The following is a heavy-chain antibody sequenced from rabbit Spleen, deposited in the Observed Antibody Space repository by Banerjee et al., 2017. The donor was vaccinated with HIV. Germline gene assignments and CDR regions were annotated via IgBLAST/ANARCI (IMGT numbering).Heavy chain of an antibody. Sequence: EQLVESGGGLVKPEGSLTLTCTAPGFSFINKYVMCWVRQAPGKGLEWIACMNTRSGDAVYANWAKGRFTCSKTSSTTVTLQMTSLTVADTATYFCARDTGSSFSSYGMDLWGPGTLVTVS. V-gene: IGHV1S45*01. J-gene: IGHJ6*01. CDR1: GFSFINKYV. CDR3: ARDTGSSFSSYGMDL. D-gene: IGHD8-1*01. CDR2: MNTRSGDA.